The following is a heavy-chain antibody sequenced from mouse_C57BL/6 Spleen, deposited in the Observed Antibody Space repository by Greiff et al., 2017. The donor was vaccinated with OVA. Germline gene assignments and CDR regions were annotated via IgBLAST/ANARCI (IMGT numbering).Heavy chain of an antibody. CDR3: ARDIEGYSLFAY. CDR2: ISDGGSYT. D-gene: IGHD2-3*01. Sequence: VQLKESGGGLVKPGGSLKLSCAASGFTFSSYAMSWVRQTPEKRLEWVATISDGGSYTYYPDNVKGRFTISRDNATNNLYLQMSHLKSEDTAMYYCARDIEGYSLFAYWGPGSLVTVSA. J-gene: IGHJ3*01. V-gene: IGHV5-4*01. CDR1: GFTFSSYA.